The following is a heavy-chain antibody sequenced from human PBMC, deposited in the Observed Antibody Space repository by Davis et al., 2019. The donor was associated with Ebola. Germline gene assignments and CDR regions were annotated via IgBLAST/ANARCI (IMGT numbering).Heavy chain of an antibody. D-gene: IGHD3-22*01. CDR1: GYTFTGYY. Sequence: ASVKVSCKASGYTFTGYYMHWVRQAPGQGLEWMGWINPNSGGTNYAQKFQGRVTMTRDTSISTAYMELSRLRSDDTAVYYCARVVTMIVVVMRMDVWGKGTTVTVSS. J-gene: IGHJ6*04. CDR3: ARVVTMIVVVMRMDV. V-gene: IGHV1-2*02. CDR2: INPNSGGT.